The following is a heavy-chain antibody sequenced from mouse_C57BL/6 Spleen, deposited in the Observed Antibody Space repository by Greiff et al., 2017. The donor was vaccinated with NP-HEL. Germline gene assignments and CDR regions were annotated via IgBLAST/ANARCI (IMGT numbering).Heavy chain of an antibody. J-gene: IGHJ4*01. Sequence: EVMLVESGGGLVKPGGSLKLSCAASGFTFSDYGMHWVRQAPEKGLEWVAYISSGSSTIYYADTVKGRFTISRDNAKNTLFLQMTSLRSEDTAMYYCARPYDGYSHYAMDYWGQGTSVTVSS. CDR3: ARPYDGYSHYAMDY. D-gene: IGHD2-3*01. CDR1: GFTFSDYG. V-gene: IGHV5-17*01. CDR2: ISSGSSTI.